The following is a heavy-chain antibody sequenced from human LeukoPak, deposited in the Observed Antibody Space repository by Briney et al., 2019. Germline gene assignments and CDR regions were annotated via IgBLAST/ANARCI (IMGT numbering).Heavy chain of an antibody. Sequence: SETLSLTCAVYGGSFSGYYWSWIRQPPGKGLEWIGEINHSGSTNYNPSLKSRVTISVDTSKNQFSLKLSSVTAADTAVYYCARGLTPYYYDSSGYFADDYWGQGTLVTVSS. J-gene: IGHJ4*02. CDR3: ARGLTPYYYDSSGYFADDY. D-gene: IGHD3-22*01. V-gene: IGHV4-34*01. CDR2: INHSGST. CDR1: GGSFSGYY.